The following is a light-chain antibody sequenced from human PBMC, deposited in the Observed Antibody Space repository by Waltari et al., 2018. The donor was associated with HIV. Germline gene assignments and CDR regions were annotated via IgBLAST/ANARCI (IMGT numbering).Light chain of an antibody. J-gene: IGKJ2*01. CDR3: QQYNNWPRGAPLYT. CDR1: QSVSSN. V-gene: IGKV3-15*01. CDR2: GAS. Sequence: EIVMTQSPATLSVSPGERATLSCRASQSVSSNLAWYQQKPGQAPRLLIYGASTRATGIPARFSGSGSGTEFTLTISSLQSEDFAVYYCQQYNNWPRGAPLYTFGQGTKLEIK.